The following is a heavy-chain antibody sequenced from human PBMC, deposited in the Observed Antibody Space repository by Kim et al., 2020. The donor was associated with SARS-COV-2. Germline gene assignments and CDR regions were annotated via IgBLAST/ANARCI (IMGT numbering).Heavy chain of an antibody. D-gene: IGHD6-13*01. CDR1: GFTFSDHY. Sequence: GGSLRLSCAASGFTFSDHYMDWVRQAPGKGLEWVGRTRNKANSYTTEYAASVKGRFTISRDDSKNSLYLQMNSLKTEDTAVYYCARRAAVGTRYYYGMDVWGQGTTVTVSS. V-gene: IGHV3-72*01. CDR3: ARRAAVGTRYYYGMDV. CDR2: TRNKANSYTT. J-gene: IGHJ6*02.